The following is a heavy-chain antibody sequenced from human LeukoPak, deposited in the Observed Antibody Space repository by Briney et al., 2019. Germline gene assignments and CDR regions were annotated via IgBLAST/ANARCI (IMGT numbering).Heavy chain of an antibody. Sequence: PGGSLRLSCAASGFTFGSYAMSWVRQAPGKGLEWVSAISGSGGSTYYADSVKGRFTISRDNSKNTLYRQTNSLRAEDTAVYYCAKDPLWFGELLTDYWGQGTLVTVSS. V-gene: IGHV3-23*01. CDR1: GFTFGSYA. D-gene: IGHD3-10*01. J-gene: IGHJ4*02. CDR3: AKDPLWFGELLTDY. CDR2: ISGSGGST.